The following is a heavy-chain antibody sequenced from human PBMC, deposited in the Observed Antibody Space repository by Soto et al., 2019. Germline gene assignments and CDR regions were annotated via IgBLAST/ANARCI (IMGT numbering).Heavy chain of an antibody. Sequence: QVHLVQSGAEVKRPGSSVKVSCKASGGTFNSYAVSWVRQAPGQGLEWIGGIIPMFGTTKYAQKFPGRVTITADKSTSTAYMELSSLKSEDMAIFYCARARSNYAFNYALDVWGQGTAVIVSS. V-gene: IGHV1-69*06. CDR3: ARARSNYAFNYALDV. J-gene: IGHJ6*02. CDR1: GGTFNSYA. CDR2: IIPMFGTT. D-gene: IGHD1-26*01.